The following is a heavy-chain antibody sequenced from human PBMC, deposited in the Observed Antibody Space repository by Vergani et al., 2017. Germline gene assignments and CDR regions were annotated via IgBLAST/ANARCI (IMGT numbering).Heavy chain of an antibody. CDR1: GGTFSSYA. CDR2: IIPILGIA. J-gene: IGHJ6*02. D-gene: IGHD6-6*01. V-gene: IGHV1-69*04. CDR3: AREGRRYLGRPLDV. Sequence: QVQLVQSGAEVKKPGSSVKVSCKASGGTFSSYAISWVRQAPGQGLEWMGRIIPILGIANYAQKFQGRVTITADKSTSTAYMELSSLRSEDTAVYYCAREGRRYLGRPLDVWGQGTTVTVSS.